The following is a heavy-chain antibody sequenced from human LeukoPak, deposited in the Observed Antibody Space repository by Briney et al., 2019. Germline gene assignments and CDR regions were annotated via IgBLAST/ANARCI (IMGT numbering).Heavy chain of an antibody. V-gene: IGHV1-18*01. Sequence: ASVKVSCKASGYTFTSYGISWVRQAPGQGLEWMGWISAYNGNTNYAQKLQGRVTMTTDTSTSTAYMELRSLKSDDTAVYYCARTSIAARLDAFDIWGQGTMVTVSS. J-gene: IGHJ3*02. CDR1: GYTFTSYG. CDR3: ARTSIAARLDAFDI. D-gene: IGHD6-6*01. CDR2: ISAYNGNT.